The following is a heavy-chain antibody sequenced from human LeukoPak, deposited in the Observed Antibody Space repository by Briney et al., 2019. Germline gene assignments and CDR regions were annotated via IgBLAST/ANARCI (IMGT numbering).Heavy chain of an antibody. CDR3: AKTYSGSYYPFDY. D-gene: IGHD1-26*01. J-gene: IGHJ4*02. CDR1: GFTFSSYA. Sequence: GGSLRLSCAASGFTFSSYAMSWVRQAPGKGLEWVSAISGSGGSTYYADSVKGRFTISRGNSKNTLYLQMNSLGAEDTAVYYCAKTYSGSYYPFDYWGQGTLVTVSS. V-gene: IGHV3-23*01. CDR2: ISGSGGST.